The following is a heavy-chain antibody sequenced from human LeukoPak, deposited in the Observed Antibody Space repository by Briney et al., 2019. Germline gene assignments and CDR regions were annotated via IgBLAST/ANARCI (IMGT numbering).Heavy chain of an antibody. CDR2: ISYDGSNK. Sequence: PGGSLRLSCAASGFIFSSYALHWVRQAPGKGLEWVAFISYDGSNKYYADSVKGRFTISRDNSKNTLYLQMNSLRAEDTAVYYCAKDPDCTNGVCSNYFDYWGQGTLVTVSS. V-gene: IGHV3-30-3*01. J-gene: IGHJ4*02. D-gene: IGHD2-8*01. CDR3: AKDPDCTNGVCSNYFDY. CDR1: GFIFSSYA.